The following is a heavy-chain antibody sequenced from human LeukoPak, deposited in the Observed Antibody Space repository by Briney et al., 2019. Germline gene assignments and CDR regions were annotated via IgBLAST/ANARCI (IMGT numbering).Heavy chain of an antibody. Sequence: ASVKVSCKASGYTFTSYGMSWVRQAPGQGLEWMGWISDYNGNTNYAQKLQGRVTMTTDTSTSTAYMELRSLRSDDPAVYYCARDLYRDSLPVSWFDPWGQGTLVTVSS. J-gene: IGHJ5*02. CDR3: ARDLYRDSLPVSWFDP. CDR2: ISDYNGNT. V-gene: IGHV1-18*01. D-gene: IGHD4-11*01. CDR1: GYTFTSYG.